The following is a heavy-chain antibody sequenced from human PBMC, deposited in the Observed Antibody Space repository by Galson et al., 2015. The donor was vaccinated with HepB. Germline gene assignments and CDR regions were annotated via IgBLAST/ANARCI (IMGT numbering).Heavy chain of an antibody. D-gene: IGHD2-8*01. CDR2: IIPILGIA. CDR3: AGPWGMRRGAYYYYYMDV. Sequence: SVKVSCKASGGTFSSYAISWVRQAPGQGLEWMGRIIPILGIANYAQKFQGRVTITADKSTSTAYMELSSLRSEDTAVYYCAGPWGMRRGAYYYYYMDVWGKGTTVTVSS. J-gene: IGHJ6*03. V-gene: IGHV1-69*04. CDR1: GGTFSSYA.